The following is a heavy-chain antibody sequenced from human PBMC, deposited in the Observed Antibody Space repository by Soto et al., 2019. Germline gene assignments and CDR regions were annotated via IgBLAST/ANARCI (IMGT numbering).Heavy chain of an antibody. V-gene: IGHV4-4*02. Sequence: SETLSLTCAVSGGSLSSSNWWSCVRQPPGKGLVWIGEIYHSGSTNYNPSLKSRVTISVDKAKNQFSLKLSSVTAADTAVYYCARTTDGSSTRCLGGGFDPWGHGTLVTVSS. CDR1: GGSLSSSNW. D-gene: IGHD2-2*01. CDR3: ARTTDGSSTRCLGGGFDP. J-gene: IGHJ5*02. CDR2: IYHSGST.